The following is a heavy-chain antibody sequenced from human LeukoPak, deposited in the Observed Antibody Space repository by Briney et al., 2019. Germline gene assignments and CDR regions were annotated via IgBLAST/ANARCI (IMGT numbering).Heavy chain of an antibody. CDR2: ISGSGGST. V-gene: IGHV3-23*01. CDR3: AKVRTLVGYGFWSGYSDY. J-gene: IGHJ4*02. D-gene: IGHD3-3*01. CDR1: GFTFSSYA. Sequence: PGGSLRLSCAASGFTFSSYAMSWVRQAPGKGLEWVSAISGSGGSTYYADSVKGRFTISRDNSKNTLYLQMNSLRVEDTAVYYCAKVRTLVGYGFWSGYSDYWGQGTLVTVSS.